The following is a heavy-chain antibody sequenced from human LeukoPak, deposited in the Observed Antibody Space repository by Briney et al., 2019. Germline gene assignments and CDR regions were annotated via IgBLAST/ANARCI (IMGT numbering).Heavy chain of an antibody. D-gene: IGHD1-26*01. Sequence: GASVKVSCKASGYTFTGYYMHWVRQAPGQGLEWMGWINPNSGGTNYAQKFQGRVTMTRDTSISTAYMELSSLRSEDTAVYYCARTPAVVGATPPDYYYYYMDVWGKGTTVTISS. J-gene: IGHJ6*03. V-gene: IGHV1-2*02. CDR2: INPNSGGT. CDR1: GYTFTGYY. CDR3: ARTPAVVGATPPDYYYYYMDV.